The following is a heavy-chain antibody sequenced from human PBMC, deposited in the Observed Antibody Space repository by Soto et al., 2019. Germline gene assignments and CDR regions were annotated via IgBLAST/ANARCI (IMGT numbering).Heavy chain of an antibody. V-gene: IGHV4-31*03. Sequence: QVQLLESGPGLVKPSQTLCLTCTVSGGSISSGGYYWSWIRQHPGKGLEWIGCIYYSGSTYYNPSLRSRVTISVDTSKNQYSLKLSSVTAAVTAVYYCARFIPKSTTVVTPRYYFDYWGQGTLVTVSS. CDR1: GGSISSGGYY. CDR2: IYYSGST. D-gene: IGHD4-17*01. CDR3: ARFIPKSTTVVTPRYYFDY. J-gene: IGHJ4*02.